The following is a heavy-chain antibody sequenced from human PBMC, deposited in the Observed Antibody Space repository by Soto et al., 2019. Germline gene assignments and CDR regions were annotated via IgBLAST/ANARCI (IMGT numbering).Heavy chain of an antibody. Sequence: GGSLRLSCAVSGFTFGNYWMHWVRQAPGKGLAWVSRVSPDGRTATYADSVKGRFTISRDSAKSTLYLQMNSLRAEDTAVYYCADSWLPTSYWGRGILVTVSS. CDR2: VSPDGRTA. J-gene: IGHJ4*02. CDR3: ADSWLPTSY. CDR1: GFTFGNYW. V-gene: IGHV3-74*01. D-gene: IGHD5-12*01.